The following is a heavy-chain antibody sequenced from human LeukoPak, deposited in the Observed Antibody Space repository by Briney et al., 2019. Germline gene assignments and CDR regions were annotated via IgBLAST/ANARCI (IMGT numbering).Heavy chain of an antibody. D-gene: IGHD5-18*01. CDR1: GGSISCGASY. J-gene: IGHJ4*02. CDR2: IYYSGST. CDR3: AVLHVDTDMVHDY. Sequence: SETLSLTCSVSGGSISCGASYWSYIRQHPGKGPEWIGYIYYSGSTNYNPSLKRRVTISVDTSKDQFSLKLSSVTAADTAVYYCAVLHVDTDMVHDYWGQGTLVTVSS. V-gene: IGHV4-61*08.